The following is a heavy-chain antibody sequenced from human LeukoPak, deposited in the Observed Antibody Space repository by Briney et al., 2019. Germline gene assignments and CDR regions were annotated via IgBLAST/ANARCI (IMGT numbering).Heavy chain of an antibody. CDR2: INPNTGGT. J-gene: IGHJ6*03. Sequence: GASVKVSCKASGGTFSSYAISWVRQAPGQGLEWMGWINPNTGGTKYAQNFQGRITMTRDTSINTAYMELSRLRSDDTAFYYCARDAHYYFYYMDVWGEGTAVTVSS. CDR3: ARDAHYYFYYMDV. V-gene: IGHV1-2*02. CDR1: GGTFSSYA.